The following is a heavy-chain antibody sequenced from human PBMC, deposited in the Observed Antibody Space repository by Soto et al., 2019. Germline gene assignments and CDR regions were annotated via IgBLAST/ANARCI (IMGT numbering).Heavy chain of an antibody. D-gene: IGHD2-15*01. V-gene: IGHV1-18*04. Sequence: QVQLVQSGAEVKKLGASVRVSCKASGYTFTNYGISWVRQAPGQGLEWMGWVGPYNGNTDHAQNFQGRVTMTTDTSTNTAYMELGSLRSDDTALYYCARCYCSLGSCYTCWHFDLWGRGTLVTVSS. CDR1: GYTFTNYG. J-gene: IGHJ2*01. CDR3: ARCYCSLGSCYTCWHFDL. CDR2: VGPYNGNT.